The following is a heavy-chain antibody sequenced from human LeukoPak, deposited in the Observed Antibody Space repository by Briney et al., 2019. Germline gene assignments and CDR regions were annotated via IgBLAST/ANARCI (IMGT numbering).Heavy chain of an antibody. J-gene: IGHJ4*02. Sequence: GGSLRLSCAASGFTFDDYAMHWVRQAPGKGPEWVSGISWNSGSIGYADSVKGRFTISRDNAKNSLYLQMNSLRAEDTALYYCAKGSNYDSSGYYDYWGQGTLVTVSS. CDR3: AKGSNYDSSGYYDY. CDR1: GFTFDDYA. D-gene: IGHD3-22*01. V-gene: IGHV3-9*01. CDR2: ISWNSGSI.